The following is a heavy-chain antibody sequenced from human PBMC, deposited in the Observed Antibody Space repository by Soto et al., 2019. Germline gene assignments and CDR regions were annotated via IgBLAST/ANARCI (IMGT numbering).Heavy chain of an antibody. D-gene: IGHD3-22*01. CDR1: GGTFSSYA. Sequence: SVNVSCKASGGTFSSYAISWVLQAPGQGLEWMGGIIPIFGTANYAQKFQGRVTITADESTSTAYMELSSLRSEDTAVYYCARGGYYDSSGYYPLKSPGPNYYYYYGMDVWGQGTTVTVSS. CDR2: IIPIFGTA. J-gene: IGHJ6*02. V-gene: IGHV1-69*13. CDR3: ARGGYYDSSGYYPLKSPGPNYYYYYGMDV.